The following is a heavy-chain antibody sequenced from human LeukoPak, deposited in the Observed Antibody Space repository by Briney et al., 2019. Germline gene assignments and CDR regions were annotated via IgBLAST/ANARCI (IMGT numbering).Heavy chain of an antibody. Sequence: SETLSLTYAGSGGSISSGGYSWSWIRQPPGKGLEWIGYIYHSGSTYYNPFLKSRVTISVDTSKNQFSLKLSSVTAADTAVYYCARDPSVSGGVFDYWGQGTLVTVSS. CDR1: GGSISSGGYS. CDR2: IYHSGST. D-gene: IGHD2-8*01. V-gene: IGHV4-30-2*01. J-gene: IGHJ4*02. CDR3: ARDPSVSGGVFDY.